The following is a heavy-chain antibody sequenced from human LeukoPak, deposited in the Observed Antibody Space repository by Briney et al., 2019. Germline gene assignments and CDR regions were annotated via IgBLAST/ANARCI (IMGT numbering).Heavy chain of an antibody. CDR1: GYTFTSYD. CDR2: MNPNSGNT. CDR3: ARRNYDSSGYKHCGMDV. Sequence: ASVKVSCKASGYTFTSYDINWVRQATGQGLEWMGWMNPNSGNTGYAQKFQGRATMTRNTSISTAYMELSSLRSEDTAVYYCARRNYDSSGYKHCGMDVWGQGTTVTVSS. J-gene: IGHJ6*02. V-gene: IGHV1-8*01. D-gene: IGHD3-22*01.